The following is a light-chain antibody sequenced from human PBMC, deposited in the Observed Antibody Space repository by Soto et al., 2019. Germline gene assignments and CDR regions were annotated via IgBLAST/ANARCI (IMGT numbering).Light chain of an antibody. CDR1: QSVDTM. V-gene: IGKV3-11*01. CDR3: QVRSDWPPFKYT. CDR2: ETS. Sequence: EIVLTQSPATLSLSAGERVTLSCRSSQSVDTMVAWYQQQVGWTPRLLIYETSSRATGVPARFSGSGSGTDFTLTISRLEPEDFAIYFCQVRSDWPPFKYTFGQGTKLEVK. J-gene: IGKJ2*01.